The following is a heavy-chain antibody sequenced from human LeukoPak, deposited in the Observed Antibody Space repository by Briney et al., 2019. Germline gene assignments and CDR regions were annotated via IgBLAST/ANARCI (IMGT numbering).Heavy chain of an antibody. CDR1: GGSISSYY. CDR3: ARGEVYRSYYYYGMDV. Sequence: SETLSLTCTVSGGSISSYYRSWIRQPPGQGLEWIGYIYYSGSTTYNPSLKSRVNISVDTSKNQFSLKLSSVTAADTAVYYCARGEVYRSYYYYGMDVWGQGTTVTVSS. CDR2: IYYSGST. D-gene: IGHD1-14*01. J-gene: IGHJ6*02. V-gene: IGHV4-59*01.